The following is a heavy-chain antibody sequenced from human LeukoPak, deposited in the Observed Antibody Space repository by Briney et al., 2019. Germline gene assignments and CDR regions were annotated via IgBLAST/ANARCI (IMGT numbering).Heavy chain of an antibody. J-gene: IGHJ4*02. Sequence: SETLSLTCTVSGGSISSSSYYWGWIRQPPGKGLEWIGSIYYSGSTYYNPSLKSRVTISVDTSKNQFSLKLSSVTAADTAVYYCASRTDFWSGYYVFDYWGQGTLVTVSS. CDR3: ASRTDFWSGYYVFDY. CDR2: IYYSGST. D-gene: IGHD3-3*01. CDR1: GGSISSSSYY. V-gene: IGHV4-39*01.